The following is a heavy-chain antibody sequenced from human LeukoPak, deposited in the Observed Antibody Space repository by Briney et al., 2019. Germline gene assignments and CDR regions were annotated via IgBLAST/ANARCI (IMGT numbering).Heavy chain of an antibody. Sequence: GGSLRLSCAASGFTVSSNYMSWVRQAPGKGLEWVSVVYSGGSTYYADSVKGRFTISRDNFKNTLYLQMNGLRAEDTAVYYCARSKGLRYAFDYWGQGTLVTVSS. CDR1: GFTVSSNY. J-gene: IGHJ4*02. D-gene: IGHD2-2*01. V-gene: IGHV3-53*01. CDR3: ARSKGLRYAFDY. CDR2: VYSGGST.